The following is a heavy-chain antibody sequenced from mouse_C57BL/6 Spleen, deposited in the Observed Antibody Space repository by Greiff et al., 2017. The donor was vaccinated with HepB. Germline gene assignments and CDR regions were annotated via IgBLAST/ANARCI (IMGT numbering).Heavy chain of an antibody. D-gene: IGHD1-1*01. V-gene: IGHV5-17*01. CDR3: ARNYYGSSYEVGY. J-gene: IGHJ2*01. Sequence: EVHLVESGGGLVKPGGSLKLSCAASGFTFSDYGMHWVRQAPEKGLEWVAYISSGSSTIYYADTVKGQFTLSRDKAKNTLFLQMTSLRSEDTAMYYCARNYYGSSYEVGYWGQGTTLTVSS. CDR2: ISSGSSTI. CDR1: GFTFSDYG.